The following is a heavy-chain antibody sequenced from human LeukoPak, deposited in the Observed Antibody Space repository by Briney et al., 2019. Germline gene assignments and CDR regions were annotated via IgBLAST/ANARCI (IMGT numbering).Heavy chain of an antibody. CDR3: ARGQASSGYSGYDYFDY. J-gene: IGHJ4*02. Sequence: GESLKISCKGSGYSFISYWIGWVRQMPGKGLEWMGIIHPGDSDTRYSPSFQGQVTISADKSISTAYLQWSGLKASDTAMYYCARGQASSGYSGYDYFDYWGQGTLVTVSS. CDR2: IHPGDSDT. D-gene: IGHD5-12*01. V-gene: IGHV5-51*01. CDR1: GYSFISYW.